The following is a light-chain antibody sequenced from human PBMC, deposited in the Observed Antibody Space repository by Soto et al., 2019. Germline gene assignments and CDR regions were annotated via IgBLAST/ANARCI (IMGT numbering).Light chain of an antibody. CDR1: QSISASY. CDR3: QQSGSLPTT. V-gene: IGKV3-20*01. Sequence: EVVLTQSPGTLSLSPGERATLFCRASQSISASYLAWYQQKPGQPPRLLMSGAANRATGVPDRFTGSGSETDFTLTISGVEPEDFAVYYCQQSGSLPTTVGPGTPVD. J-gene: IGKJ3*01. CDR2: GAA.